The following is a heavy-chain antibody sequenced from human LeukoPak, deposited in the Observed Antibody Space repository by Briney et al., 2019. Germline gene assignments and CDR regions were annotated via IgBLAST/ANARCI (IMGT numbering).Heavy chain of an antibody. CDR1: GLSFSGTW. D-gene: IGHD4/OR15-4a*01. Sequence: GGSLRLSCATSGLSFSGTWMTWVRQAPGKGVECVANIKPDGSQKYYLDSVKGGFTVSRDNAKNSLYLQMNSLRVEDTAIYFCASDLNGAGGWGQGTLVTVSS. V-gene: IGHV3-7*01. J-gene: IGHJ4*02. CDR3: ASDLNGAGG. CDR2: IKPDGSQK.